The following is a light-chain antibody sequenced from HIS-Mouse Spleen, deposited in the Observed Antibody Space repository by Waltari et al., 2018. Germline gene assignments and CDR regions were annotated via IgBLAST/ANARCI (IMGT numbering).Light chain of an antibody. CDR3: QQYNSYSQT. J-gene: IGKJ1*01. V-gene: IGKV1-5*03. CDR2: KAS. CDR1: QSISSW. Sequence: DIQMTQSPSTLSASVGDRVTITCRASQSISSWLAWYQPKPGKAPKLLIYKASSLESGVPSRFSGSGSGTEFTLTISSLQPDDFATYYCQQYNSYSQTFGQGTKVEIK.